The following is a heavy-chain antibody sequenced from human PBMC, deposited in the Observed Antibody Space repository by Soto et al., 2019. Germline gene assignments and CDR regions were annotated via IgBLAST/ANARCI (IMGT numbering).Heavy chain of an antibody. D-gene: IGHD2-15*01. J-gene: IGHJ6*02. Sequence: SETLSLTCTVPGGSISSDSFYWSWIRQPPGKGLEWIGIIYYSGDTYYNPSLAGRLTMSVDTSNQFSLTLRSVTAADTALYYCARNQPQRYCSGGTCRPAYGMDVWGQGTTVTVSS. CDR2: IYYSGDT. CDR1: GGSISSDSFY. V-gene: IGHV4-39*01. CDR3: ARNQPQRYCSGGTCRPAYGMDV.